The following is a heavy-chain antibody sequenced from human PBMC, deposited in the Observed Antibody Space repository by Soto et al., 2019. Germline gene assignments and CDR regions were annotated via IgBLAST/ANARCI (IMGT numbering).Heavy chain of an antibody. CDR2: IYHSGST. CDR3: ARNDYGDYGAFDI. V-gene: IGHV4-4*02. D-gene: IGHD4-17*01. Sequence: SETLSLTCAVSSGSISSSNWWSWVRQPPGKGLEWIGEIYHSGSTNYNPSLKSRVTISVDKSKNQFSLKLSSVTAADTAVYYCARNDYGDYGAFDIWGQGTMVTVSS. CDR1: SGSISSSNW. J-gene: IGHJ3*02.